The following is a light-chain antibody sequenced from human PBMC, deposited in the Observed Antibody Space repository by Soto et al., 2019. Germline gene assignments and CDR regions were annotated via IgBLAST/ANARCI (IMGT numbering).Light chain of an antibody. Sequence: LTQPASVSGSPGQSITISCTGTSSDVGGYKYVSWYQQHPGKAPKLMIYEVSNRPSGVSNRFSGSKSGNTASLTISGLQAEDEADYYCSSYTTSSTYVFGTGTKVTVL. CDR1: SSDVGGYKY. J-gene: IGLJ1*01. CDR3: SSYTTSSTYV. V-gene: IGLV2-14*01. CDR2: EVS.